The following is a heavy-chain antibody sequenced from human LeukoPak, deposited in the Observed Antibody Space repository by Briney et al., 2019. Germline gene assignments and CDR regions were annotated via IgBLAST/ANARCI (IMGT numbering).Heavy chain of an antibody. CDR1: GYSITSGYF. V-gene: IGHV4-38-2*02. CDR2: IYYDGRT. J-gene: IGHJ4*02. D-gene: IGHD6-19*01. CDR3: ATGYSNGWTSDLEY. Sequence: SETLSLTCTVSGYSITSGYFWDWIRQPPGMGLEWIGTIYYDGRTFYNPSLKSRVTISSDTSKNQFSLKVRSVTAADTAVYYCATGYSNGWTSDLEYWGQGARVTVSS.